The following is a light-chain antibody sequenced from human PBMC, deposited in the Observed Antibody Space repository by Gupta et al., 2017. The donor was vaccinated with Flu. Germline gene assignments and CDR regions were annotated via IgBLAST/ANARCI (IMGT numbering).Light chain of an antibody. Sequence: DIVMTQSPASLAVPLGERATINCKSSQSVLYISNNKNYLAWYQQKPGQPPKLLISWASTRESGVPDRFSASGSETDFTLTISSLQADDVATYYCQQYYTTPWTFGQGTSMEIK. CDR2: WAS. V-gene: IGKV4-1*01. CDR1: QSVLYISNNKNY. CDR3: QQYYTTPWT. J-gene: IGKJ1*01.